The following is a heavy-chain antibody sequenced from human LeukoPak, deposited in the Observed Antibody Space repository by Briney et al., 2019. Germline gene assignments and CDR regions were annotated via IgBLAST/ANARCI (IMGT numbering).Heavy chain of an antibody. CDR2: ISAYNGNT. D-gene: IGHD4-17*01. CDR3: ARDKRYYGDYSWFDY. V-gene: IGHV1-18*01. J-gene: IGHJ4*02. CDR1: GYTFTSYG. Sequence: ASVKVSCKASGYTFTSYGISWVRQAPGQGLEWMGWISAYNGNTNYAQKLQGRVTMTTDTSTSTAYMELRSLRSDDTAVCYCARDKRYYGDYSWFDYWGQGILVTVSS.